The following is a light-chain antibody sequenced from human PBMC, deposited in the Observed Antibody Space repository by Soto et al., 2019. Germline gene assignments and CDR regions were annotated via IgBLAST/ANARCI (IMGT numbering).Light chain of an antibody. V-gene: IGKV1-5*03. CDR1: QSISTW. J-gene: IGKJ2*01. CDR2: KAS. CDR3: QQYNDSFPYT. Sequence: DIQLTQSPSTLSASIGDRVTITCRASQSISTWLAWYQQKPGTAPKLLIYKASTLEGGVPSRFSGSRSGTEFTFTVSSLQPDDFATYYCQQYNDSFPYTFGQGTKLEIK.